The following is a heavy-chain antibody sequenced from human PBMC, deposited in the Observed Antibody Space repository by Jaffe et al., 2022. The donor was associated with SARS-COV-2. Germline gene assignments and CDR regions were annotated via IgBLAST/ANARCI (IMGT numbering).Heavy chain of an antibody. CDR1: GVSISSQN. V-gene: IGHV4-59*11. D-gene: IGHD3-3*01. CDR2: INDSGSI. Sequence: QVQLQESGPGLVKPSETLSLTCSVSGVSISSQNWNWIRQPPGKGLEWIGDINDSGSINYNPSLKSRVTISVDVSKRQFSLKLSSVTAADTAVYYCARGAQGLYNFWSGSYYSYYYYDLDVWGHGTTVTVSS. J-gene: IGHJ6*02. CDR3: ARGAQGLYNFWSGSYYSYYYYDLDV.